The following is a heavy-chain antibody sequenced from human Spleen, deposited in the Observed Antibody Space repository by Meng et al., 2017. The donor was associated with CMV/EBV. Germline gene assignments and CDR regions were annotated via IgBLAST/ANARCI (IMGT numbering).Heavy chain of an antibody. CDR2: IIPIHGTT. CDR1: GGTSSSYT. V-gene: IGHV1-69*08. Sequence: SVKVSCKASGGTSSSYTISWVRQAPGQGLEWMGRIIPIHGTTNYAQKLQGRVTMTTDTSTSTAYMELRSLRSDDTAVYYCARRAGSYSWFDPWGQGTLVTVSS. D-gene: IGHD3-10*01. J-gene: IGHJ5*02. CDR3: ARRAGSYSWFDP.